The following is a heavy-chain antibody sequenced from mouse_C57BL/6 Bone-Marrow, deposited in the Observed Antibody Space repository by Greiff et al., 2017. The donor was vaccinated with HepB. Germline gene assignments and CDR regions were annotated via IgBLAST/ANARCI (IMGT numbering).Heavy chain of an antibody. CDR2: ISSGGSYT. Sequence: VQLVESGGDLVKPGGSLKLSCAASGFTFSSYGMSWVRQTPDKRLEWVATISSGGSYTYYPDSVKGRFTISRDNAKNTLYLQMSSLKSEDTAMYYCARHRTGSFDYWGQGTTLTVSS. V-gene: IGHV5-6*01. CDR1: GFTFSSYG. J-gene: IGHJ2*01. CDR3: ARHRTGSFDY. D-gene: IGHD4-1*01.